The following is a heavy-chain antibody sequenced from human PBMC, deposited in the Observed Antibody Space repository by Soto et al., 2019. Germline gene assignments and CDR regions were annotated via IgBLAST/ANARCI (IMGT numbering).Heavy chain of an antibody. V-gene: IGHV6-1*01. CDR3: ARGGLGALTD. Sequence: SHTLSLPCAISGDSVSSNSATWNWIRQSPSRGLEWLGRTYYRSKWKNDYAVSVKGRITINPDTSKSPSSLQLNSVTPEDTAVYYCARGGLGALTDWGQGILVTVSS. J-gene: IGHJ4*02. D-gene: IGHD1-26*01. CDR1: GDSVSSNSAT. CDR2: TYYRSKWKN.